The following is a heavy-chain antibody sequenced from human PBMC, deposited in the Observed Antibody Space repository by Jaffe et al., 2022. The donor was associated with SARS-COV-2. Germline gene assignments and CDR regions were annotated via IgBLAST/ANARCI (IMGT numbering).Heavy chain of an antibody. CDR3: ARIPREAMAAEYYFDY. CDR1: GFSLSNARMG. CDR2: IFSNDEK. D-gene: IGHD5-18*01. Sequence: QVTLKESGPVLVKPTETLTLTCTVSGFSLSNARMGVSWIRQPPGKALEWLAHIFSNDEKSYSTSLKSRLTISKDTSKSQVVLTMTNMDPVDTATYYCARIPREAMAAEYYFDYWGQGTLVTVSS. V-gene: IGHV2-26*01. J-gene: IGHJ4*02.